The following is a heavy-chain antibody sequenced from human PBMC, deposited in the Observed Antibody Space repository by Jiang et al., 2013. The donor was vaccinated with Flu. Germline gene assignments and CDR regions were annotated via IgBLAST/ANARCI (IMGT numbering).Heavy chain of an antibody. D-gene: IGHD5-18*01. Sequence: VQLLESGGGLVQPGGSLRLSCAASGFTFSSYAMSWVRQAPGKGLEWVSAISGSGGSTYYADSVKGRFTISRDNSKNTLYLQMNSLRAEDTAVYYCARDHSLPVQLFMGTDAFDIWGQGTMVTVSS. CDR1: GFTFSSYA. J-gene: IGHJ3*02. CDR2: ISGSGGST. V-gene: IGHV3-23*01. CDR3: ARDHSLPVQLFMGTDAFDI.